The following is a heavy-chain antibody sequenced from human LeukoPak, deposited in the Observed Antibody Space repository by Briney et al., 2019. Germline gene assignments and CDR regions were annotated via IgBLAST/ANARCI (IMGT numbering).Heavy chain of an antibody. V-gene: IGHV4-59*01. J-gene: IGHJ4*02. Sequence: SETLSLTCTVSGGSINNYYWSWIRQPPGKGLEWIGYMYYRGNTNYNPSLKSRVTISVDTSKNQFSLKLSSVTAADTAVYYCATGVHGIAAAGDYYFDYWGQGTLVTVSS. CDR1: GGSINNYY. CDR2: MYYRGNT. D-gene: IGHD6-13*01. CDR3: ATGVHGIAAAGDYYFDY.